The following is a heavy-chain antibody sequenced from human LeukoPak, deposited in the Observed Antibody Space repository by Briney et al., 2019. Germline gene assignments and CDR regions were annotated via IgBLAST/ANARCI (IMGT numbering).Heavy chain of an antibody. Sequence: GGSLRLSCAASGFTSSSYWMSWVRQAPGKGLEWVANIKQDGSEKYYVDSVKGRFTISRDNAKNSLYLQMNSLRAEDTAVYYCARGTIAAAGYYYFDYWGQGTQVTVPS. D-gene: IGHD6-13*01. CDR3: ARGTIAAAGYYYFDY. V-gene: IGHV3-7*04. CDR2: IKQDGSEK. J-gene: IGHJ4*02. CDR1: GFTSSSYW.